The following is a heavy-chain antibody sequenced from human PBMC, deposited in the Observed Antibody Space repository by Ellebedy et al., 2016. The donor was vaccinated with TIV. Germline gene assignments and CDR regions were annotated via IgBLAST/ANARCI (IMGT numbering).Heavy chain of an antibody. Sequence: SGPTLVKPTQTLTLTCTFSGFSLSTSGVGVAWIRQPPGKALEWLALIYWDDDNPYNPFLKSRLTITKDTSKNQVVFTMTSVDPVDTATYYCAHIFQGTAPTVYFDFWGQGTLVTVSS. J-gene: IGHJ4*02. CDR2: IYWDDDN. CDR3: AHIFQGTAPTVYFDF. D-gene: IGHD2-21*02. V-gene: IGHV2-5*02. CDR1: GFSLSTSGVG.